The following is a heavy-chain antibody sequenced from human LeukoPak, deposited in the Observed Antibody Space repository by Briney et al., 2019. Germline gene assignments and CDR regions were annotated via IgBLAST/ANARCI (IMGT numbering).Heavy chain of an antibody. CDR3: ARDPADSSGY. CDR1: GIIFSSYA. D-gene: IGHD3-22*01. Sequence: GGSLRLSCAASGIIFSSYAMNWVRQAPGKGLQWVSSLSGSGSNTYYADSVKGRFTISRANSKNTLYLQMSSLRAEDTAVYYCARDPADSSGYWGQGTLVTVSS. V-gene: IGHV3-23*01. CDR2: LSGSGSNT. J-gene: IGHJ4*02.